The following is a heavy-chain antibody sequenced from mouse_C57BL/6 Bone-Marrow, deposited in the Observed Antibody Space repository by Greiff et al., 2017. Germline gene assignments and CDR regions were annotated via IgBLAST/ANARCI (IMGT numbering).Heavy chain of an antibody. CDR2: ISYDGSN. D-gene: IGHD3-2*02. V-gene: IGHV3-6*01. CDR1: GYSITSGYY. Sequence: ESGPGLVKPSQSLSLTCSVTGYSITSGYYWNWIRQFPGNKLEWMGYISYDGSNNYNPSLKNRISITRDTSKNQFFLKLNSVTTEDTATYYCAKDTAQAPYYAMDYWGQGTSVTVSS. CDR3: AKDTAQAPYYAMDY. J-gene: IGHJ4*01.